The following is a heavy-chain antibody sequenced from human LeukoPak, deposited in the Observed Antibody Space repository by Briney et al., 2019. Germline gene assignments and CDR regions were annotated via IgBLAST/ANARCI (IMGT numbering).Heavy chain of an antibody. J-gene: IGHJ4*02. CDR2: IYYSGST. CDR3: AREGDGGISAHYFDY. D-gene: IGHD3-16*02. V-gene: IGHV4-30-4*08. Sequence: SQTLSLTCTVSGGSISSGDYYWSWIRQPPGKGLEWIGYIYYSGSTYYNPSPKSRVTISVDTSKNQFSLKLSSVTAADTAVYYCAREGDGGISAHYFDYWGQGTLVTVSS. CDR1: GGSISSGDYY.